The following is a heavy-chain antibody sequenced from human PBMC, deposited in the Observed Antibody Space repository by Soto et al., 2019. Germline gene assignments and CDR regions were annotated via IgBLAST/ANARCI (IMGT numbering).Heavy chain of an antibody. J-gene: IGHJ4*02. Sequence: EVQLVQSGGDLVQPGGSLRLSCVASGFTFSNYWMTWVRQAPGMGLEWVAGIKEDASEEVYVDSVKGRFSISRDNAKNSLYIQPTSLRAEDTAVSYWATAISPPFSNFDSWGQGSLVTVSS. CDR1: GFTFSNYW. V-gene: IGHV3-7*01. CDR3: ATAISPPFSNFDS. CDR2: IKEDASEE. D-gene: IGHD2-2*01.